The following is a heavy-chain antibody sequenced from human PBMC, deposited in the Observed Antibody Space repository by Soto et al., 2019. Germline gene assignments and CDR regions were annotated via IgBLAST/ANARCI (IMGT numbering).Heavy chain of an antibody. CDR2: ISFDGSKK. D-gene: IGHD6-19*01. J-gene: IGHJ6*02. CDR3: ARLPGPLVAVLYLYPVDGGEPVSDADV. V-gene: IGHV3-30-3*01. CDR1: GFTFSSYP. Sequence: QMQLVESGGGVVQPGRSLRLSCAASGFTFSSYPMHWVRQAPGKGLEWVAVISFDGSKKYYADSVKGRFFISKDNSKNKLSLQMNSLRGEESAVYYCARLPGPLVAVLYLYPVDGGEPVSDADVWGQGTAVTVSS.